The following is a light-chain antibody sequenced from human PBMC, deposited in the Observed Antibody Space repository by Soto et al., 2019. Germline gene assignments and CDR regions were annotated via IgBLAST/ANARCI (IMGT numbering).Light chain of an antibody. CDR1: QTIGSW. V-gene: IGKV1-5*03. CDR2: KAS. CDR3: QHYNSYSEA. J-gene: IGKJ5*01. Sequence: DIQMTQSPSTLSGSVGDRVTITCRASQTIGSWLAWYQQKPGKAPKLLIYKASTLKSGVPSRFSGSGSGTEFTLTISSLQPDDFATYYCQHYNSYSEAFGQGTRWRL.